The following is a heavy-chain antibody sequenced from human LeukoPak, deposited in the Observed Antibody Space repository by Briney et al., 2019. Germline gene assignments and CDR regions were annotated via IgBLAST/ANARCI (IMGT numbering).Heavy chain of an antibody. V-gene: IGHV1-2*02. J-gene: IGHJ4*02. Sequence: ASVKVSCKASGYTFSGHYMHWVRQAPGQGFEWMGWINANSGGTNYAEKFQGRVTMTRDTSINTAYMDLTRLRSDDTAIYYCTRGEIDGPDFDYWGQGTLVTVSS. CDR3: TRGEIDGPDFDY. CDR1: GYTFSGHY. D-gene: IGHD5-24*01. CDR2: INANSGGT.